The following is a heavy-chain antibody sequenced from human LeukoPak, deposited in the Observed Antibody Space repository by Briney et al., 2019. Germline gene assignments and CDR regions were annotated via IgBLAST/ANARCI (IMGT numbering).Heavy chain of an antibody. D-gene: IGHD3-10*01. J-gene: IGHJ3*02. CDR3: ARERQDTIVHSGAFDI. Sequence: GGSLRLSCAASGFSVSSNYMNWVRQAPGKGLEWVSAIYTGGTTYYADSVKGRFTISRDNSKNTLYLQMNTLRAEDTAVYFCARERQDTIVHSGAFDIWGQGTMVTVSS. V-gene: IGHV3-66*02. CDR1: GFSVSSNY. CDR2: IYTGGTT.